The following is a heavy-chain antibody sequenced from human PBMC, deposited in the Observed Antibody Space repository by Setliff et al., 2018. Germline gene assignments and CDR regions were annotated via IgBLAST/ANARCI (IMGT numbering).Heavy chain of an antibody. CDR2: ISSSGSTI. Sequence: KPGGSLRLSCAASGFTFSDYYMSWIRQAPGKGLEWVSYISSSGSTIYYADSVKGRFTISRDNSKNTVYLEMNSLRAEDTAIYYCAGGYPSNFDYWGQGTLVTVSS. V-gene: IGHV3-11*01. D-gene: IGHD3-22*01. CDR3: AGGYPSNFDY. CDR1: GFTFSDYY. J-gene: IGHJ4*02.